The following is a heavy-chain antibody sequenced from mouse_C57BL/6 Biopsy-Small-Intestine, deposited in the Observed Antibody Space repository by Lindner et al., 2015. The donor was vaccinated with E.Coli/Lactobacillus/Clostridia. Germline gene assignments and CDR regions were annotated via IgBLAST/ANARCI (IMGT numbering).Heavy chain of an antibody. CDR1: GYAFTYFP. D-gene: IGHD3-1*01. J-gene: IGHJ4*01. CDR3: ARDEGLTGTYPFDF. V-gene: IGHV1-84*02. Sequence: SVKVSCKASGYAFTYFPMHWVRQAPGQRLEWMGWINAGNGNTRYSQKFQGRVTITRDTSASTAYMDLSSLRAEDTAVYYCARDEGLTGTYPFDFWGQGTLVTVSS. CDR2: INAGNGNT.